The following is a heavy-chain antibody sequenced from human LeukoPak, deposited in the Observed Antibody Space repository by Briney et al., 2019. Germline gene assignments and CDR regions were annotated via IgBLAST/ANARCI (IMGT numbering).Heavy chain of an antibody. Sequence: ASVKVSCKTSGYRFNVYDILWVRQAPGHGLGYVGWTSTYTGRAEYAQKFQGRVSVITDTSTSTAYLELTNLTSSDTGLYYCARADGTNSGTNAFDVWGLGTMVTVAS. V-gene: IGHV1-18*01. CDR3: ARADGTNSGTNAFDV. CDR2: TSTYTGRA. D-gene: IGHD4-23*01. CDR1: GYRFNVYD. J-gene: IGHJ3*01.